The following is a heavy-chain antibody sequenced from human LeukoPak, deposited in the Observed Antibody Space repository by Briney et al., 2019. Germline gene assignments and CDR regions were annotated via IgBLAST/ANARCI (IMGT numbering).Heavy chain of an antibody. Sequence: GRSLRLSCAASGFTFSSYAMHWVRQAPGKGLEWVAVISYDGSNKYYADSVKGRFTISRDNSKNTLYLQMNSLRAEDTAVYYCARGAITMIVVYYFDYWGQGTLVTVSS. CDR1: GFTFSSYA. J-gene: IGHJ4*02. CDR2: ISYDGSNK. V-gene: IGHV3-30*04. CDR3: ARGAITMIVVYYFDY. D-gene: IGHD3-22*01.